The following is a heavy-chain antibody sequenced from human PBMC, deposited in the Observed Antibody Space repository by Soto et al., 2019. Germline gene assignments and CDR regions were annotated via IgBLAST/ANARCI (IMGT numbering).Heavy chain of an antibody. CDR2: IYYSGST. CDR3: ARERGYSGFNWFDP. CDR1: GGSISSGGYY. Sequence: KPSETLSLTCTVSGGSISSGGYYWSWIRQHPGKGLEWIGYIYYSGSTYYNPSLKSRVTISVDTSKNQFSLKLSSVTAADTAVYYCARERGYSGFNWFDPWGQGTLVTVSS. J-gene: IGHJ5*02. V-gene: IGHV4-31*03. D-gene: IGHD5-12*01.